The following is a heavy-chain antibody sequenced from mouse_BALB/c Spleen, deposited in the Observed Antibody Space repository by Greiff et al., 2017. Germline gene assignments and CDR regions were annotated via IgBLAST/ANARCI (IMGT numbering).Heavy chain of an antibody. D-gene: IGHD1-1*01. V-gene: IGHV2-2*02. CDR2: IWSGGST. J-gene: IGHJ4*01. Sequence: VMLVESGPGLVQPSQSLSITCTVSGFSLTSYGVHWVRQSPGKGLEWLGVIWSGGSTDYNAAFISRLSISKDNSKSQVFFKMNSLQANDTAIYYCARNEYYYGSSYGAMDYWGQGTSVTVSS. CDR1: GFSLTSYG. CDR3: ARNEYYYGSSYGAMDY.